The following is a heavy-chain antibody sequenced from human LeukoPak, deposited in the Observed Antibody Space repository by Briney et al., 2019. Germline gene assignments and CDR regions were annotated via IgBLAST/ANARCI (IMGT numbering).Heavy chain of an antibody. Sequence: GASVKVSCKASGYTFTSYYIHWVRQAPGQGLEWMGWIKPNSGGTNYAQKFQGRVTMTRDTSISTAYMELSRLRSDDTAVYYCARGSIVGATFDYFDYWGQGTLVTVSS. CDR3: ARGSIVGATFDYFDY. CDR2: IKPNSGGT. V-gene: IGHV1-2*02. J-gene: IGHJ4*02. CDR1: GYTFTSYY. D-gene: IGHD1-26*01.